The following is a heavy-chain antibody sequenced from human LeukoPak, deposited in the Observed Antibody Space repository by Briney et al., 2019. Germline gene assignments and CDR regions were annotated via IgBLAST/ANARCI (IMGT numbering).Heavy chain of an antibody. J-gene: IGHJ5*02. V-gene: IGHV3-30*04. CDR2: ISYDGSNK. CDR3: ARIPYGSGSSGWFDP. Sequence: GGSLRLSCAASGFTFSSYAMHWVRQAPGKGLEWVAVISYDGSNKYYADSVKGRFTISRDNSKNTLYLQMNSLRAEDTAVYYCARIPYGSGSSGWFDPWGQGTLVTVSP. CDR1: GFTFSSYA. D-gene: IGHD3-10*01.